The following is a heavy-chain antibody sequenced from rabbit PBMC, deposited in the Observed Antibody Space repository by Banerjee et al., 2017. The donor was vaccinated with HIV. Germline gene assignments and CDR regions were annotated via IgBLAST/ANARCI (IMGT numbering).Heavy chain of an antibody. V-gene: IGHV1S40*01. D-gene: IGHD4-1*01. CDR1: GFSFSSSDY. CDR2: IAGSSGGFT. CDR3: ARDLAGVIGWNFGW. J-gene: IGHJ6*01. Sequence: EESGGGLVKPGASLTLTCTASGFSFSSSDYMCWVRQAPGKGLEWIACIAGSSGGFTYSATWAKGRFTCSKTSSTTVTLQMTSLTVADTATYFCARDLAGVIGWNFGWWGQGTLVTVS.